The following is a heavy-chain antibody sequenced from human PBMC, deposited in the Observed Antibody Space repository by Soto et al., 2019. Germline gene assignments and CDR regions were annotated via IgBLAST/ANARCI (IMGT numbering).Heavy chain of an antibody. Sequence: SQTLSLTCAISGDSVSSNSAAWNWIRQSPSRGLEWLGRTYYRSKWYNDYAVSVKSRITINPDTSKNQFSLQLNSVTPEDTAVYYCAREGIQLWLTNYYYYYGMDVWGPGTTVTVSS. CDR3: AREGIQLWLTNYYYYYGMDV. D-gene: IGHD5-18*01. V-gene: IGHV6-1*01. CDR2: TYYRSKWYN. CDR1: GDSVSSNSAA. J-gene: IGHJ6*02.